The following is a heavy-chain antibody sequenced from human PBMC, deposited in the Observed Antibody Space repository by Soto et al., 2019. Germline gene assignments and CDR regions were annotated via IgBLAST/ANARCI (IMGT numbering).Heavy chain of an antibody. J-gene: IGHJ5*02. D-gene: IGHD3-22*01. CDR1: GYSFTRYW. V-gene: IGHV5-10-1*01. CDR2: IDPSDSYT. Sequence: EVQLVQSGAEVKKPGESLRISCKGSGYSFTRYWIYWVRQMPGKGLEWMGRIDPSDSYTNYSPSFQGHVTISADKSISTAYLQWSSLKASDTAMYYCARHPYDSSGYYHNWFDPWGQGTLVTVSP. CDR3: ARHPYDSSGYYHNWFDP.